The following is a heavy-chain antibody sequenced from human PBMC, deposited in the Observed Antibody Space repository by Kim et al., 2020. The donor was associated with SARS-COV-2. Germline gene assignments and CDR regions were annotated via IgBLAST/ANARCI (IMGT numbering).Heavy chain of an antibody. CDR1: GFTFSSYG. Sequence: GGSLRLSCAASGFTFSSYGMHWVRQAPGKGLEWVAVIWYDGSNKYYADSVKGRFTISRDNSKNTLYLQMNSLRAEDTAVYYCARDYPDYYGSGSYYNLCADWGQGTLVTVSS. CDR3: ARDYPDYYGSGSYYNLCAD. D-gene: IGHD3-10*01. V-gene: IGHV3-33*01. J-gene: IGHJ4*02. CDR2: IWYDGSNK.